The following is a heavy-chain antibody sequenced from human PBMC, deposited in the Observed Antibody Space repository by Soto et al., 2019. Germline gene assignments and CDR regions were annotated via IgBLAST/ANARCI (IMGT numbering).Heavy chain of an antibody. J-gene: IGHJ4*02. CDR3: AREVIAVAYYFDY. Sequence: SETLSLTCTVSGGSISSGGYYWSWIRQHPGKGLEWIGYIYYSGSTYYNPSLKSRVTISVDTSKNQFSLKLSSVTAADTAVYYCAREVIAVAYYFDYWGQGTLVTVSS. V-gene: IGHV4-31*03. CDR2: IYYSGST. D-gene: IGHD6-19*01. CDR1: GGSISSGGYY.